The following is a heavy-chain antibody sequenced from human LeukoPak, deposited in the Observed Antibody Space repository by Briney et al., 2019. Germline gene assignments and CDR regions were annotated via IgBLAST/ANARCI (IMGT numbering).Heavy chain of an antibody. V-gene: IGHV4-34*01. D-gene: IGHD5-18*01. CDR3: ARDTWIQPFYYYYYMDV. Sequence: TSETLSLTCAVYGGSFSGYYWSWIRQPPGKGLEWIGEINRSGSTNYNPSLKSRVTISVDTSKNQFSLKLSSVTAADTAVYYCARDTWIQPFYYYYYMDVWGKGTTVTVSS. CDR1: GGSFSGYY. CDR2: INRSGST. J-gene: IGHJ6*03.